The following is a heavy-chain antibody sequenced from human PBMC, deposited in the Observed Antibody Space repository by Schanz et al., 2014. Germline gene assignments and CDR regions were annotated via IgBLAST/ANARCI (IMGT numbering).Heavy chain of an antibody. CDR1: GFAFISFA. D-gene: IGHD5-18*01. J-gene: IGHJ4*02. CDR2: ISTSGTYM. CDR3: VRVSFADPRLYRGMDRDIDY. Sequence: EVQLMESGGGLVKPGGSLRLSCVASGFAFISFAMTWVRQAPGRGLEWVSSISTSGTYMYIADSLKGRLTISRDDAKKSMYLQMNNLRAEDTAVYYCVRVSFADPRLYRGMDRDIDYWGQGTLVTVSS. V-gene: IGHV3-21*01.